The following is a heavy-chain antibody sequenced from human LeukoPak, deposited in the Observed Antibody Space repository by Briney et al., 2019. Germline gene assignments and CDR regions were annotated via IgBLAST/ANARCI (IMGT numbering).Heavy chain of an antibody. Sequence: GASVKVSCKASGYTFTSYGISWVRQAPGQGLEWMGWISAYNGNTNYAQKLQGRVTMTTDTSTSTAYMELRSLRSDDTAVYYCARGSTTYSGYDFLGLRPAYYYMDVWGKGTTVTISS. V-gene: IGHV1-18*01. D-gene: IGHD5-12*01. CDR3: ARGSTTYSGYDFLGLRPAYYYMDV. CDR1: GYTFTSYG. CDR2: ISAYNGNT. J-gene: IGHJ6*03.